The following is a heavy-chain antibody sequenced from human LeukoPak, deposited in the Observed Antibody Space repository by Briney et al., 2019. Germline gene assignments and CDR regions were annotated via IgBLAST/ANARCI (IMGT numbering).Heavy chain of an antibody. CDR3: ARARRYYGSGSPSWFDP. CDR2: MNPNSGNT. J-gene: IGHJ5*02. Sequence: GASVKVSCKASGYTFTSYEINWVRQATGQGLEWMGWMNPNSGNTGYAQKFQGRVTMTRNTSISTAYMELSSLRSEDTAVYYCARARRYYGSGSPSWFDPWGHGSLVTV. CDR1: GYTFTSYE. D-gene: IGHD3-10*01. V-gene: IGHV1-8*01.